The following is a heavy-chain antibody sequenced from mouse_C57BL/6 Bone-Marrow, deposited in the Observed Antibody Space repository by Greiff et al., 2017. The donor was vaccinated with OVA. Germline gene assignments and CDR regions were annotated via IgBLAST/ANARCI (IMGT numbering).Heavy chain of an antibody. CDR1: GFSLTSYG. D-gene: IGHD2-4*01. CDR3: AKIDDYDWYFDV. CDR2: IWRGGST. V-gene: IGHV2-5*01. J-gene: IGHJ1*03. Sequence: QVQLKESGPGLVAPSQSLSITCTVSGFSLTSYGVSWVRQPPGKGLEWLGVIWRGGSTDYNAAFMSRLSITKDNSKSQVFFKMNSLQADDTAIYYCAKIDDYDWYFDVWGTGTTVTVSS.